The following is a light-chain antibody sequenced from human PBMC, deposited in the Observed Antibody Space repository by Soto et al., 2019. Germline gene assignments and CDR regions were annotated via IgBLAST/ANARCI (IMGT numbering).Light chain of an antibody. CDR2: ASS. CDR1: QGISSW. V-gene: IGKV1-12*01. Sequence: DIQMTQSPSSVSASVGDRVTITCRASQGISSWLAWYQHKPGKDTKLVIYASSSLQSGVPSRFSGSVAGIYFTLTSNSLLPEDFATYYWQQANSFPFTFGPGTKVDIK. J-gene: IGKJ3*01. CDR3: QQANSFPFT.